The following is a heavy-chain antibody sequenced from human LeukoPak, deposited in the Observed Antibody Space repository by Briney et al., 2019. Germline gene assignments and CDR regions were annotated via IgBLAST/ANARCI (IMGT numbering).Heavy chain of an antibody. CDR1: GGSISSYY. Sequence: PSETLSLTCTVSGGSISSYYWSWIRQPAGKGLEWIGRIYTSGSTNYNPSLKSRVTISVDTSKNQFSLKLSSVTAADTAVYYCARMVRRLERLHIGRDSAYATGYYFDYWGQGTLVTVSS. CDR2: IYTSGST. CDR3: ARMVRRLERLHIGRDSAYATGYYFDY. V-gene: IGHV4-4*07. J-gene: IGHJ4*02. D-gene: IGHD5-12*01.